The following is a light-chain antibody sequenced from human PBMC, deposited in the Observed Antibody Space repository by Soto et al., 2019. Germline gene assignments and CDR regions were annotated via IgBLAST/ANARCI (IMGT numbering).Light chain of an antibody. CDR3: QQYHIYSGT. CDR2: KAS. V-gene: IGKV1-5*03. CDR1: QSISIW. J-gene: IGKJ1*01. Sequence: DIQMTQSPSTLSASVGDRVTITCRASQSISIWLAWYQQKPGKAPKILIYKASSLESGVPSRFSGSGSGTEFTLTINSLQPDDFATYYCQQYHIYSGTFGQGTKVDI.